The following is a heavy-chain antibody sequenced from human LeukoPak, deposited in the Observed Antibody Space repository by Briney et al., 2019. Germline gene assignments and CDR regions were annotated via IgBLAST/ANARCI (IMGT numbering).Heavy chain of an antibody. Sequence: SVKVSCKASGGTFSSYAISWVRQAPGQGLEWMGGIIPIFGTANYAQKFQGRVTITAVESTSTAYMELSSLRSEDTAVYYCARGGFTGSWYGDYWGQGTLVTVSS. V-gene: IGHV1-69*13. D-gene: IGHD6-13*01. CDR3: ARGGFTGSWYGDY. CDR1: GGTFSSYA. CDR2: IIPIFGTA. J-gene: IGHJ4*02.